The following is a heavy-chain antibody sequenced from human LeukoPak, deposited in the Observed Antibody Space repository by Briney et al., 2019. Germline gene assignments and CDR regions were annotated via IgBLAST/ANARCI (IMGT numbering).Heavy chain of an antibody. V-gene: IGHV3-30*02. CDR3: AKDLTLGD. J-gene: IGHJ4*02. Sequence: GGSLTLSCAASGFIFSKHGMHWVRQAPGKGLEWVAYVRYDGSNKYYADSVKGRFTISRDNSKNTLYLQMNSLRAEDTAVCYCAKDLTLGDWGQGTLVTVSS. CDR1: GFIFSKHG. CDR2: VRYDGSNK.